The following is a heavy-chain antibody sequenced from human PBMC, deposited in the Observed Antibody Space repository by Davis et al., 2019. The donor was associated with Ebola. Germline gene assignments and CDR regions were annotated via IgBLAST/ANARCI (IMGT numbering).Heavy chain of an antibody. V-gene: IGHV3-48*02. Sequence: GESLKISCVASGFSFSSYGMTWVRQAPGKGLEWLGYISSNSDTTYYADSVRGRFIISRDNDKNSVLLQMDRVTHDDAGVYYCATEATMVYWGQGVLVTVSS. CDR1: GFSFSSYG. CDR3: ATEATMVY. CDR2: ISSNSDTT. J-gene: IGHJ4*02. D-gene: IGHD4/OR15-4a*01.